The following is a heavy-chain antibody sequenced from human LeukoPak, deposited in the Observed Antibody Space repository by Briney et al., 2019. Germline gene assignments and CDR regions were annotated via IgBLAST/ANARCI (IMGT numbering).Heavy chain of an antibody. CDR2: IIPIFGTA. J-gene: IGHJ4*02. CDR3: AREFRPHAGYGSGSPYYFDY. Sequence: SVKVSCKASGGTFSSYAISWVRQAPGQGLEWMGGIIPIFGTANYAQKFQGRVTITTDESTSTAYMELSSLRSEDTAVYYCAREFRPHAGYGSGSPYYFDYWGQGTLVTVSS. V-gene: IGHV1-69*05. D-gene: IGHD3-10*01. CDR1: GGTFSSYA.